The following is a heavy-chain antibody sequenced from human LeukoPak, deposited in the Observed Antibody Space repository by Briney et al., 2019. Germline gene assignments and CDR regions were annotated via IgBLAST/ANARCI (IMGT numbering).Heavy chain of an antibody. CDR1: GGSISSGGYS. CDR2: IYHSGST. CDR3: ARGRRGSLFDY. V-gene: IGHV4-30-2*01. Sequence: SETLSLTCAVSGGSISSGGYSWSWIRQPPGKGLEWIGYIYHSGSTYYNPSLKSRVTISVDRSKNQFSLKLSSVTAADTAVYHCARGRRGSLFDYWGQGTLVTVSS. J-gene: IGHJ4*02. D-gene: IGHD3-10*01.